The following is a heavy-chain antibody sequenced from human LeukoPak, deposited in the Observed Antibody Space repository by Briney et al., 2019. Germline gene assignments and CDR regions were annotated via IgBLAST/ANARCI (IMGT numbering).Heavy chain of an antibody. J-gene: IGHJ4*02. D-gene: IGHD3-22*01. CDR1: GGSISSSSYY. Sequence: SETLSLTCTVSGGSISSSSYYWGWIRQPPGKGLEWIGSIYYSGSTYYNPSLKSRVTISVYTSKNQFSLKLSSVTAADTAVYYCARRRYDASGYYPSRGRYFDYWGQGTLVTVSS. CDR3: ARRRYDASGYYPSRGRYFDY. V-gene: IGHV4-39*07. CDR2: IYYSGST.